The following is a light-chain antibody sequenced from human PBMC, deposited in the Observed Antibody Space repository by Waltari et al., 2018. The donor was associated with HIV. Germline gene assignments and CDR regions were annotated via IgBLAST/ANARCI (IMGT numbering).Light chain of an antibody. Sequence: EIVLTQSPATLSLSPGERATLSCRASQSVSSYLAWYQQKPGQAPRLLIYDASNRATGIPARFSGSGSGTDFTLTISSLEPEDFAVYYCQQYHSVPHTFGQGTKVEIK. CDR3: QQYHSVPHT. CDR1: QSVSSY. J-gene: IGKJ2*01. CDR2: DAS. V-gene: IGKV3-11*01.